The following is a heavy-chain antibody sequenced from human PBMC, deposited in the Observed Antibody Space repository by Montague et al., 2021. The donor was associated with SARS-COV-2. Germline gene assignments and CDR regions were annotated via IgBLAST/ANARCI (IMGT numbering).Heavy chain of an antibody. V-gene: IGHV3-48*02. CDR1: GFTFDDYA. D-gene: IGHD6-13*01. CDR3: ARDLYSSSWPGNWFDP. CDR2: ISSSSTTI. J-gene: IGHJ5*02. Sequence: SLRLSCAASGFTFDDYAMHWVRQAPGKGLEWVSYISSSSTTIYYADSVKGRFTISRDNAKNSLYPQMNSLRDEDTAVYYCARDLYSSSWPGNWFDPWGQGTLVTVSS.